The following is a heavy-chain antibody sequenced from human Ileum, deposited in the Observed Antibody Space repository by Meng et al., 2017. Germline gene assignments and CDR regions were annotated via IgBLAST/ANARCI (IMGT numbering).Heavy chain of an antibody. J-gene: IGHJ4*02. CDR2: IKQDGSEK. D-gene: IGHD2-2*01. CDR1: GFTFSSYW. CDR3: ARSGGYVDY. Sequence: GESLKISCAASGFTFSSYWMSWVRQAPGKGLEWVANIKQDGSEKYYGDSVKGRFTISRDNAKNSLYLQMNSLRAEDTAVYYCARSGGYVDYWGQGTLVTVSS. V-gene: IGHV3-7*01.